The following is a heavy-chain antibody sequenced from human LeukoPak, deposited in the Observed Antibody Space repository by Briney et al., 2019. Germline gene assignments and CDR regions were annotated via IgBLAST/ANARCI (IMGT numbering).Heavy chain of an antibody. J-gene: IGHJ4*02. CDR2: IYYSGST. CDR3: ASESSFYSSSVYFDY. CDR1: GGSISSGDYY. V-gene: IGHV4-30-4*01. D-gene: IGHD6-13*01. Sequence: SETLSLTCTVSGGSISSGDYYWSWIRQPPGKGLEWIGYIYYSGSTYYNPFLKSRVTISVDTSKNQFSLKLSSVTAADTAVYYCASESSFYSSSVYFDYWGQGTLVTVSS.